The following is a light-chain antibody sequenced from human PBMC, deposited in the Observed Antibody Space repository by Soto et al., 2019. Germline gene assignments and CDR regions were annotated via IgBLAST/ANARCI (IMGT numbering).Light chain of an antibody. V-gene: IGLV2-11*01. CDR3: CSSAHTSRV. CDR1: SGDIGAYNY. J-gene: IGLJ3*02. CDR2: DVN. Sequence: QSALTQPRSVSGSPGQSVTFSCTGTSGDIGAYNYVSWYQFHPGKAPKMIIYDVNKRPSGVPDRFSGSKSGNTASLTISWLQAEDEADYYCCSSAHTSRVFGGGTKVTVL.